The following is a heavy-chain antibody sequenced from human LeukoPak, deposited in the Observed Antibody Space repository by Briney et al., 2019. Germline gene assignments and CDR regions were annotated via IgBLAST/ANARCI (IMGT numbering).Heavy chain of an antibody. CDR1: GFTFSSYE. J-gene: IGHJ4*02. CDR2: ISSSGSTI. CDR3: ARRLGSRYYFDY. D-gene: IGHD7-27*01. V-gene: IGHV3-48*03. Sequence: GGALRLSCAASGFTFSSYEMNWVRQAPGKVLERVSYISSSGSTIYYADSVKGRFTISRDNAKNSLYLQMNSLRAEDTAVYYCARRLGSRYYFDYWGQGTLVTVSS.